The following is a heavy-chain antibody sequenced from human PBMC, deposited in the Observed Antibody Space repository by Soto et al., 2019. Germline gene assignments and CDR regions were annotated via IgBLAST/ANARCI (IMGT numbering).Heavy chain of an antibody. V-gene: IGHV4-39*01. Sequence: QLQLQESGPGLVKPSETLSLTCTVSGGSISSSSYYWGWIRQPPGKGLEWIGSIYYSGSTYYNPSLKRRVTISVDTSQNQFSLKLSAVPAADTPACASPRIAFYNWFAPWGQGTLVTVSS. CDR1: GGSISSSSYY. CDR3: PRIAFYNWFAP. CDR2: IYYSGST. D-gene: IGHD3-3*02. J-gene: IGHJ5*02.